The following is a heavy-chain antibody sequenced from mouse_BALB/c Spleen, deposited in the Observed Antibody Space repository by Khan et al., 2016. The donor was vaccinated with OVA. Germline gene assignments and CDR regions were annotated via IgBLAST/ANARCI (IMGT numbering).Heavy chain of an antibody. V-gene: IGHV3-2*02. CDR3: AGGNYYGYYFDY. J-gene: IGHJ2*01. CDR2: ISYSDST. CDR1: GYSITSNYA. D-gene: IGHD1-1*01. Sequence: EVQLQESGPGLVKPSQSLSLTCTVTGYSITSNYAWNWIRQFPGNKLEWMGYISYSDSTSYNPSLKSRISITRDTSQNQFFLQLNSVTTEDTATYYCAGGNYYGYYFDYWGQGTTLTVSS.